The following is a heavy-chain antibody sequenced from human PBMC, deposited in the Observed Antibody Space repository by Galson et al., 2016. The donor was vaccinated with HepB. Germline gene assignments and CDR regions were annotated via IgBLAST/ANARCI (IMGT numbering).Heavy chain of an antibody. J-gene: IGHJ4*02. D-gene: IGHD6-19*01. CDR1: GYSFPDYY. CDR2: INPSDGNT. CDR3: ARAGRDGYRSCGSGY. Sequence: SVKVSCKASGYSFPDYYMHWVRQAPGQGLEWMGIINPSDGNTRSAQKFQGRVTLTRETSTRTVYMDLSSLNYEDTAVYYWARAGRDGYRSCGSGYWGQGTLVTVS. V-gene: IGHV1-46*01.